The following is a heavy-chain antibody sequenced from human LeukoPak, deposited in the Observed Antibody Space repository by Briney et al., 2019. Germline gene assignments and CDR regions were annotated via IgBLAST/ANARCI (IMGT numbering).Heavy chain of an antibody. D-gene: IGHD2-2*01. CDR3: ARGLEDIVVVPAAATRGWFDP. CDR1: GGSISSSSYY. J-gene: IGHJ5*02. Sequence: SSETLSLTCTVSGGSISSSSYYWGWIRQPPGKGLEWIVSIYHSAGTYYNPSLFSRVTISVDTSKNQFSLKLSSVTAADTAVYYCARGLEDIVVVPAAATRGWFDPWGQGTLVTVSS. V-gene: IGHV4-39*01. CDR2: IYHSAGT.